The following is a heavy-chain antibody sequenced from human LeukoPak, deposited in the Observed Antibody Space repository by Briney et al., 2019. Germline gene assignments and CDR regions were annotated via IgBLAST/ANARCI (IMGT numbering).Heavy chain of an antibody. CDR1: GFTFGDHA. Sequence: PGGSLRLSCIASGFTFGDHAMSWLRQAPGKGLEWVGFVRSKTYGGTTEYAASVKGRFTISRDDSKSIAYLQMNSLKTEDTAVYYCTRPDRNDFWEFDYWGQGTLVTVSS. V-gene: IGHV3-49*03. CDR2: VRSKTYGGTT. CDR3: TRPDRNDFWEFDY. J-gene: IGHJ4*02. D-gene: IGHD3-3*01.